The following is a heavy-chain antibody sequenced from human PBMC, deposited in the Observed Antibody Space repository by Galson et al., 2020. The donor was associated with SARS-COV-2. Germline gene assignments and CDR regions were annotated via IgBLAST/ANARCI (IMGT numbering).Heavy chain of an antibody. Sequence: GESLKISCVASGFIFSTYGVHWVRQAPGKGLEWVATISYDGSFKYYADSVKGRFTISRDNSKNTLFLQMNSLGAEDTAMYYCAKDYAIAVAVYYYYGLDVWGQGTMVTVSS. CDR2: ISYDGSFK. CDR1: GFIFSTYG. J-gene: IGHJ6*02. CDR3: AKDYAIAVAVYYYYGLDV. V-gene: IGHV3-30*18. D-gene: IGHD6-19*01.